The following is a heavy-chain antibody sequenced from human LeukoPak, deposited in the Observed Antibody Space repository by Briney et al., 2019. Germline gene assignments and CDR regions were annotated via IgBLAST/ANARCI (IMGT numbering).Heavy chain of an antibody. CDR1: GFSFNNYA. D-gene: IGHD5-12*01. V-gene: IGHV3-23*01. CDR2: IIGSSGST. J-gene: IGHJ4*02. Sequence: GGSLRLSCVASGFSFNNYAMNWVRQAPGKGLEWVSLIIGSSGSTFYADSVKGRFTISRDKSKNTLYLQMNSLRAEDTAVYYCAKGAYDYIEIAYFDYWGQGTLVTVSS. CDR3: AKGAYDYIEIAYFDY.